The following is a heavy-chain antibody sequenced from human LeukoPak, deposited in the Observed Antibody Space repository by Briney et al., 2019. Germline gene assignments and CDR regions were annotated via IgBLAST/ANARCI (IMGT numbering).Heavy chain of an antibody. V-gene: IGHV1-2*02. CDR1: GYTFTGSY. J-gene: IGHJ4*02. CDR3: ARVPALSIIEGFPFDY. CDR2: MNPNSGGT. D-gene: IGHD5/OR15-5a*01. Sequence: GASVKVSCKASGYTFTGSYMHWVRQVSGQGLEWMGWMNPNSGGTNYAQKFQGRVTMTRDTSISTAYMELSNLRSDDTAVYYCARVPALSIIEGFPFDYWGQGTLVTVSS.